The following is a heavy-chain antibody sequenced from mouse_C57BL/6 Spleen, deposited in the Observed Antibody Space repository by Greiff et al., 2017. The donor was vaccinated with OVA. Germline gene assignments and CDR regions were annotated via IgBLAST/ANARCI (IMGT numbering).Heavy chain of an antibody. Sequence: VMLVESGAELVRPGTSVKVSCKASGYAFTNYLIEWVKQRPGQGLEWIGVINPGSGGTNYNEKFKGKATLTADKSSSTAYMQLSSLTSEDSAVYFCAKGATYEYGGAMDYWGQGTSVTVSS. CDR1: GYAFTNYL. CDR3: AKGATYEYGGAMDY. CDR2: INPGSGGT. D-gene: IGHD2-4*01. J-gene: IGHJ4*01. V-gene: IGHV1-54*01.